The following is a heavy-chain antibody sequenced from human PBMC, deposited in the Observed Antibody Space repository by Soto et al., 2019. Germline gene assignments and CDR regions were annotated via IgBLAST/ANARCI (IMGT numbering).Heavy chain of an antibody. V-gene: IGHV1-18*01. CDR1: GYTFTSYG. J-gene: IGHJ4*02. Sequence: ASVKVSCKASGYTFTSYGISWVRQAPGQGLEWMGWISAYNGNTNYAQKLQGRVTMTTDTSTSTAYMELRSLRSDDTAVYYCARFDSDGDYESGYFDYWGQGTLVTVSS. D-gene: IGHD4-17*01. CDR3: ARFDSDGDYESGYFDY. CDR2: ISAYNGNT.